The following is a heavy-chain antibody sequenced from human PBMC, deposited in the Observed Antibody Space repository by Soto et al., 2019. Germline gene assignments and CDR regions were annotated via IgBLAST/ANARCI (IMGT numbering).Heavy chain of an antibody. CDR2: IYYSGST. D-gene: IGHD3-10*01. CDR1: GCSISSSSYY. J-gene: IGHJ6*02. CDR3: ARRYYGSGSYYPLPYYYYYGMDV. Sequence: PXETLSLTCTVAGCSISSSSYYWGWIRQPPGKGLEWIGSIYYSGSTYYNPSLKSRVTISVDTSKNQFSLKLSSVTAADTAVYYCARRYYGSGSYYPLPYYYYYGMDVWGQGTTVTVSS. V-gene: IGHV4-39*01.